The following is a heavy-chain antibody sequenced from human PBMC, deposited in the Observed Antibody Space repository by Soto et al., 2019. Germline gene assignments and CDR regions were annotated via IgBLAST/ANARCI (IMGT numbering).Heavy chain of an antibody. J-gene: IGHJ4*02. CDR3: ARGWGKVYFDY. V-gene: IGHV4-30-2*01. CDR1: GGSISSGSYS. CDR2: IYHSGST. Sequence: PSETLSLTCSVSGGSISSGSYSWGWIRQPPGKGLEWIGYIYHSGSTYYNPSLKSRVTISVDRSKNQFPLKLSSVTAADTAVYYCARGWGKVYFDYWGQGTLVTVS. D-gene: IGHD7-27*01.